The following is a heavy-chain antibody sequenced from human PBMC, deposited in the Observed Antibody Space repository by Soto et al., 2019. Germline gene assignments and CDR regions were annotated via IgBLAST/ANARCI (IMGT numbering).Heavy chain of an antibody. CDR1: GGSISSYY. D-gene: IGHD6-6*01. V-gene: IGHV4-59*08. J-gene: IGHJ6*03. Sequence: SETLSLTCTVSGGSISSYYWSWIRQPPGKGLEWIGYIYYSGSTNYNPSLKSRVTISVDTSKNQFSLKLSSVAAADTAVYYCARQGGGSSSSTLSYYYYYMDVWGKGTTVTVSS. CDR3: ARQGGGSSSSTLSYYYYYMDV. CDR2: IYYSGST.